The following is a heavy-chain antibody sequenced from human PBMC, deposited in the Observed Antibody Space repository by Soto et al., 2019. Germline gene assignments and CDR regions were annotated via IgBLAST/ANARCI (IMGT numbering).Heavy chain of an antibody. CDR2: ISAYNGNT. D-gene: IGHD6-19*01. CDR3: ARVGLAVAGPYYYYYGMDV. V-gene: IGHV1-18*01. Sequence: GASVKVSCKASGYTFTSYGISWVRQAPGQGLEWMGWISAYNGNTNYAQKLQGRVTMTTDTSTSTAYMELRSLRSDDTAVYYCARVGLAVAGPYYYYYGMDVWGQGTTVTVS. J-gene: IGHJ6*02. CDR1: GYTFTSYG.